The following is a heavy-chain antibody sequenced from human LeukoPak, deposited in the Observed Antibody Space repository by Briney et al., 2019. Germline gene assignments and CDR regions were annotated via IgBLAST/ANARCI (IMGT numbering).Heavy chain of an antibody. CDR1: GGSISSSSYY. CDR2: IYYSGST. Sequence: PSETLSLTCTVSGGSISSSSYYWGWIRQPPGKGLEWIGSIYYSGSTYYNPSLKSRVTISVDTSKNQFSLKLSSVTAADTAVYYCAGDTDSSGWYGFGYWGQGTLVTVSS. V-gene: IGHV4-39*02. D-gene: IGHD6-19*01. CDR3: AGDTDSSGWYGFGY. J-gene: IGHJ4*02.